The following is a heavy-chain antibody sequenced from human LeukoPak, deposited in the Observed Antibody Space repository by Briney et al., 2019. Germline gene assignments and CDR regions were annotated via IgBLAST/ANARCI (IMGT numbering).Heavy chain of an antibody. V-gene: IGHV4-34*01. Sequence: PPETLSLTCAVYGGSFSGYYWSWIRQPPGKGLEWIGEINHSGSTNYNPSLKSRVTISVDTSKNQFSLKLSSVTAADTAVYYCARGLHGSDALRSGGYFDYWGQGTLVTVSS. CDR1: GGSFSGYY. CDR2: INHSGST. CDR3: ARGLHGSDALRSGGYFDY. D-gene: IGHD3-10*01. J-gene: IGHJ4*03.